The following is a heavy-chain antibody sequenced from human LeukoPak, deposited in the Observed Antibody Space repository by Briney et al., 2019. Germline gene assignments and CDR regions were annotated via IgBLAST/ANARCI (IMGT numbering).Heavy chain of an antibody. V-gene: IGHV3-23*01. Sequence: GGSLRLSCAASGFSFTGDTLHWIRQAPGKGLEWVSAISGSGGSTYYADSVKGRFTISRDNSKNTLYLQMNSLRAEDTAVYYCATETYYYDSSGYYHGLKFDYWGQGTLVTVSS. D-gene: IGHD3-22*01. J-gene: IGHJ4*02. CDR1: GFSFTGDT. CDR3: ATETYYYDSSGYYHGLKFDY. CDR2: ISGSGGST.